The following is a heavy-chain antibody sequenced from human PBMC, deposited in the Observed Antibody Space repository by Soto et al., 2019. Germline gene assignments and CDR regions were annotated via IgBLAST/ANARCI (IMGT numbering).Heavy chain of an antibody. D-gene: IGHD6-13*01. CDR2: IPYRGSP. J-gene: IGHJ6*02. CDR3: ARGGLGIRYYYGMDV. CDR1: GGSISGGGYY. V-gene: IGHV4-61*08. Sequence: ETLSLTCTVSGGSISGGGYYWTWIRPPPGKGLEWIGYIPYRGSPNYHPSLKTRVTISVDTSKNQFSLKLSSVTAADTAVYYCARGGLGIRYYYGMDVWGQGTTVTVSS.